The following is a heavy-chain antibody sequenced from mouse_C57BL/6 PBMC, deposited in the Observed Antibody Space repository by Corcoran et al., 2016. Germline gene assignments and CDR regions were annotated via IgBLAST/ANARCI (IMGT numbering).Heavy chain of an antibody. Sequence: DVQLQESGPGLVKPSQSLSLTCSVTGYSITSGYYWNWIRQFPGNKLEWMGYISYDGSNNYNPSLKNRIAITRDTSKNQFFLKLNSVTTEDTATYYCASYSNRDYWGQGTTLTVSS. CDR3: ASYSNRDY. J-gene: IGHJ2*01. V-gene: IGHV3-6*01. D-gene: IGHD2-5*01. CDR2: ISYDGSN. CDR1: GYSITSGYY.